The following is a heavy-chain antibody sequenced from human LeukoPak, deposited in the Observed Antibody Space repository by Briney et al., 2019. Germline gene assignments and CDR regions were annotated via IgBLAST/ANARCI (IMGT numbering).Heavy chain of an antibody. J-gene: IGHJ4*02. V-gene: IGHV1-2*02. CDR1: GYTFTGYY. D-gene: IGHD3-10*01. CDR2: INPNSGGT. Sequence: GASVKVSCKASGYTFTGYYMHWVRQAPGQGLGWMGWINPNSGGTNYAQKFQGRVTMTRDTSISTAYMELSRLRSDDTAVYYCARDPGSGSYSFDYWGQGTLVTVSS. CDR3: ARDPGSGSYSFDY.